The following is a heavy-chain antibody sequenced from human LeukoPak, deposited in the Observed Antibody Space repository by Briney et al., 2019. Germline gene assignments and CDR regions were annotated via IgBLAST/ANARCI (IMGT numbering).Heavy chain of an antibody. CDR1: GGSISSFY. CDR2: IYYTGST. Sequence: SETLSLTCTVSGGSISSFYWSWIRQPPGKGLEWIGYIYYTGSTNYNPSLKSRVTISVSTSKNQFSLKLSSVTAADTAVYYYARHDSSSSGASFDYWGQGTLVTVSS. CDR3: ARHDSSSSGASFDY. V-gene: IGHV4-59*08. D-gene: IGHD6-6*01. J-gene: IGHJ4*02.